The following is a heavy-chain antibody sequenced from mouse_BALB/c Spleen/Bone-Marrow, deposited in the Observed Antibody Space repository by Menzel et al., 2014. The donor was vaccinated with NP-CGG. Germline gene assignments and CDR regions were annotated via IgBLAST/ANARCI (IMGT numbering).Heavy chain of an antibody. CDR3: ATMITDWYFDV. D-gene: IGHD2-4*01. J-gene: IGHJ1*01. Sequence: EVQLQQSGAELVKPGASVKLSCTASGFNIKDTYMHWVKQRPEQGLEWIGRIDPANGNTKYDPKFQGKAPITADTSSNTAYLQLSSLTSEDTAVYYCATMITDWYFDVWGAGTTVTVSS. CDR1: GFNIKDTY. V-gene: IGHV14-3*02. CDR2: IDPANGNT.